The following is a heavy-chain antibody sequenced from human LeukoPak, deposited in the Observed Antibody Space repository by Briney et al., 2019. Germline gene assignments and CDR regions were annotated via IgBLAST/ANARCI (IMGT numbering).Heavy chain of an antibody. Sequence: GGSLRLSCAASGFTFSTYTMNWVRQAPGKGLEWVSYISKTGSTIYYADSVKGRFTISRDNAKNSLYLQMNSLRAEDTAVYYCARPSGSYELGFDYWGQGTLVTVSS. D-gene: IGHD1-26*01. CDR1: GFTFSTYT. CDR2: ISKTGSTI. J-gene: IGHJ4*02. V-gene: IGHV3-48*04. CDR3: ARPSGSYELGFDY.